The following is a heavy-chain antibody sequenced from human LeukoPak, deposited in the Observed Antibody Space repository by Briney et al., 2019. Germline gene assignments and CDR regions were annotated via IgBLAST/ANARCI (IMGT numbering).Heavy chain of an antibody. CDR3: ARASVGGSPYYYYMDV. CDR2: IYTSGST. Sequence: SETLSLTCTVSGGSISSYYWSWIRQPAGKGLEWIGRIYTSGSTNYNPSLKSRVTMSVDTSKNQFSLKLSPVTAADTAVYYCARASVGGSPYYYYMDVWGKGTTVTVSS. J-gene: IGHJ6*03. CDR1: GGSISSYY. D-gene: IGHD3-10*01. V-gene: IGHV4-4*07.